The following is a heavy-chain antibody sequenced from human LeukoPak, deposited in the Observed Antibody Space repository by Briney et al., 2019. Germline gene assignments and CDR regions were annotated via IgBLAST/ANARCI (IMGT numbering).Heavy chain of an antibody. V-gene: IGHV4-34*01. Sequence: SETLSLTCAVYGGSFSGYYWSWIRQPPGKGLEWIGEINHSGSTNYNPSLKRRVTISVDTSKNPFSLKLSSVTAADTAVYYCARGNGTSLRYFDWLNNRKYYYYGMDVWGQGTTVTVSS. CDR3: ARGNGTSLRYFDWLNNRKYYYYGMDV. J-gene: IGHJ6*02. CDR1: GGSFSGYY. CDR2: INHSGST. D-gene: IGHD3-9*01.